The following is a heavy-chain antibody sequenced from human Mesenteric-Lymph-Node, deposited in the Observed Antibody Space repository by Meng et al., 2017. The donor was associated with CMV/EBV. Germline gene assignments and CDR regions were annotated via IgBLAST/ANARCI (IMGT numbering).Heavy chain of an antibody. CDR2: INHSGST. D-gene: IGHD2-2*01. V-gene: IGHV4-39*07. J-gene: IGHJ5*02. CDR1: GDSISSGSYY. CDR3: ARRSRSTSRYGVNWFDP. Sequence: SETLSLTCTVSGDSISSGSYYWGWIRQPPGKGLEWIGEINHSGSTNYNPSLKSRVTISVDTSKNQFSLKLSSVTAADTAVYYCARRSRSTSRYGVNWFDPWGQGTLVTVSS.